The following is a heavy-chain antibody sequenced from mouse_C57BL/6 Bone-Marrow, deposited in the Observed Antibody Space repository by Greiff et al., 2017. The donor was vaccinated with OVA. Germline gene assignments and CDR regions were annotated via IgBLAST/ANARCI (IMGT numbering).Heavy chain of an antibody. CDR1: GYAFTNYL. CDR2: INPGSGGT. D-gene: IGHD2-10*01. J-gene: IGHJ4*01. Sequence: VQLQQSGAELVRPGTSVKVSCKASGYAFTNYLIEWVKQRPGQGLEWIGVINPGSGGTNYNEKFKGKATLTADKSSSTAYMQLSSLTSEDSAVYFCARSYYQGAMDYWGQATSVTVSS. CDR3: ARSYYQGAMDY. V-gene: IGHV1-54*01.